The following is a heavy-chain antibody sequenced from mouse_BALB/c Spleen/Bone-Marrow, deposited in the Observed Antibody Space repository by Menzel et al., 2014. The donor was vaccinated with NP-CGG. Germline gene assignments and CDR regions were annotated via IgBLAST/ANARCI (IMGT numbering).Heavy chain of an antibody. CDR1: GYTFTSYV. CDR2: INPYNDGT. J-gene: IGHJ4*01. D-gene: IGHD4-1*02. CDR3: ASHNWDYAMDY. Sequence: EVQLQQSGPELVKPGASVKMSCKASGYTFTSYVMHWVKQKPGQGLERIRYINPYNDGTKYNEKFKGKATLTSDKSSSTPYMELSSLPSEDSAVYSCASHNWDYAMDYWGQGTSVTVSS. V-gene: IGHV1-14*01.